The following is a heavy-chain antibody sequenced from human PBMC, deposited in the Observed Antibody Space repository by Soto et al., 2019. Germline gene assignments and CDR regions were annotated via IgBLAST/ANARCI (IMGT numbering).Heavy chain of an antibody. CDR2: IIPIFRTP. Sequence: QVQLVQSGAEVLKPGSSVKLSCKTSGDTFDTFAISWVRQAPGQGLEWMGGIIPIFRTPDYTQKFQGRVTITSDVSTSTGLMELSSLRSEDTAVYYWARDKGRGQLGGNYYYALDVWCQGTTFTVSS. CDR1: GDTFDTFA. V-gene: IGHV1-69*05. D-gene: IGHD1-1*01. J-gene: IGHJ6*02. CDR3: ARDKGRGQLGGNYYYALDV.